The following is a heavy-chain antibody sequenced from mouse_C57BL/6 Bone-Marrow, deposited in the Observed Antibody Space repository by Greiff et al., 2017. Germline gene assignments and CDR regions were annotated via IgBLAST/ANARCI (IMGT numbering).Heavy chain of an antibody. J-gene: IGHJ4*01. CDR3: ASGYDYGYAMDY. V-gene: IGHV1-39*01. D-gene: IGHD2-4*01. Sequence: EVKLQESGPELVKPGASVKISCKASGYSFTDYNMNWVKQSNGKSLEWIGVINPNYGTTSSNQKFKGKATLTVDQSSSTAYMQLDSLLSEDSAVDYGASGYDYGYAMDYWGQGTSVTGSS. CDR1: GYSFTDYN. CDR2: INPNYGTT.